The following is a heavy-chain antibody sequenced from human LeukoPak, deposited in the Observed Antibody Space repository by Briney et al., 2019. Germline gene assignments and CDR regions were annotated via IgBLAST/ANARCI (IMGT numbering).Heavy chain of an antibody. J-gene: IGHJ3*02. V-gene: IGHV3-23*01. CDR3: AKDESPWGQWLVRLAFDI. Sequence: PGGSLRLSCAASGFTFSSYAMSWVRQAPGKGLEWVSAISGSGGSTYYADSVKGRFTISRDNSKNTLYLQMNSLRAEDTAVYYCAKDESPWGQWLVRLAFDIWGQATMVTVSS. CDR2: ISGSGGST. D-gene: IGHD6-19*01. CDR1: GFTFSSYA.